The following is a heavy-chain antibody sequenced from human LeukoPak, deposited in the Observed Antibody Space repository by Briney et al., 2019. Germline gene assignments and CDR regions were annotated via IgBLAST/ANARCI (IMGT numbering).Heavy chain of an antibody. V-gene: IGHV3-7*01. D-gene: IGHD6-13*01. Sequence: GGSLSLSCAASGFTFSNYWMSWVRQAPGKGLEWVANIKEDGREKYHVASVKGRFTITRDSARNSLYLQMNSLRAEDTAVYYCGSGRQLGYWGQGTLVTVSS. CDR2: IKEDGREK. CDR1: GFTFSNYW. CDR3: GSGRQLGY. J-gene: IGHJ4*02.